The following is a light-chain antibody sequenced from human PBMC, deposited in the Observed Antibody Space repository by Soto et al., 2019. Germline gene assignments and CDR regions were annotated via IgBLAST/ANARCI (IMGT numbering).Light chain of an antibody. J-gene: IGKJ1*01. Sequence: EIVLTQSPGTLSLSPGERATLSCRASQSVSSSYFAWYQQKPGQSPRLLIYGTSSRATGVPARFSASGSGTEFTLTISSLQPEDFAVYYCQQYNNWPWTFGQGTNVDI. CDR1: QSVSSSY. CDR2: GTS. CDR3: QQYNNWPWT. V-gene: IGKV3-20*01.